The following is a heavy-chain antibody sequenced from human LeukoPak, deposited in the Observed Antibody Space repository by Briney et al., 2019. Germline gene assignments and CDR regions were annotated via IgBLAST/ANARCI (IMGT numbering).Heavy chain of an antibody. J-gene: IGHJ5*02. Sequence: SVKVSCKASGGTFISYAISWVRQAPGQGLEWMGGIIPIFGTANYAQKFQGRVTITADESTSTAYMELSSLRSEDTAVYYCARASADYYDSSGYYNWFDPWGQGTLVTVSS. CDR1: GGTFISYA. CDR2: IIPIFGTA. D-gene: IGHD3-22*01. CDR3: ARASADYYDSSGYYNWFDP. V-gene: IGHV1-69*13.